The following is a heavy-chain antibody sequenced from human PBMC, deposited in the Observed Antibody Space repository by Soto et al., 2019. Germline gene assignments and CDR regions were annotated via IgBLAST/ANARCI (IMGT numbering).Heavy chain of an antibody. CDR3: AKLIAFHY. CDR2: ISYDGSNK. CDR1: GFTFSSYG. V-gene: IGHV3-30*18. Sequence: GGSLRLSCAASGFTFSSYGMHWVRQAPGKGLEWVAVISYDGSNKYYADSVKGRFTISRDNSKNTLYLQMNSLRAEDTAVYYCAKLIAFHYWGQGTLVTVSS. D-gene: IGHD3-22*01. J-gene: IGHJ4*02.